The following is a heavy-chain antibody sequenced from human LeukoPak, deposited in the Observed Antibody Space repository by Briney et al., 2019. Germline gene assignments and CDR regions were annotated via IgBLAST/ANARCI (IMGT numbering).Heavy chain of an antibody. J-gene: IGHJ5*02. Sequence: PSETLSLTCAVYGGSFSGYYWSWIRQPPGKGLEWIGEINHSGSTNYNPSLKSRVTISVGTSKNQFSLKLSSVTAADTAVYCCARGQGWIAAAGTRRLYWFDPWGQGTLVTVSS. D-gene: IGHD6-13*01. CDR1: GGSFSGYY. V-gene: IGHV4-34*01. CDR3: ARGQGWIAAAGTRRLYWFDP. CDR2: INHSGST.